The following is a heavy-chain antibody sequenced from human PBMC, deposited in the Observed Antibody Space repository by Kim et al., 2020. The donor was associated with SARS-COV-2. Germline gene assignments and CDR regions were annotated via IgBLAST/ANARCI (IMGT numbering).Heavy chain of an antibody. Sequence: GESLKISCKGSGYSFTSYWIGWVRHMPGKGLEWMGIIYPGDSDTRYSPSFKGQVTSSADKTSRTAYLQWSSLKASDTAMYYCARHGPGYNYYCGMDVWGEGTRVTVSS. J-gene: IGHJ6*04. CDR2: IYPGDSDT. CDR1: GYSFTSYW. V-gene: IGHV5-51*01. CDR3: ARHGPGYNYYCGMDV.